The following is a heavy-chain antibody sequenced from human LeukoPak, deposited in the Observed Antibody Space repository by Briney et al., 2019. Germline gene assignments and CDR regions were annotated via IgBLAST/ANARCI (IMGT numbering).Heavy chain of an antibody. J-gene: IGHJ4*02. Sequence: GASVKVSCKASGGTFSSYAISWVRQAPGQGLEWMGRIIPILGIANYAQKFQGRVTITADKSTSTAYMELSSLRSEDTAVYYCARDPPDGKSDYYDSSGSYFDYWGQGTLVTVSS. CDR1: GGTFSSYA. CDR2: IIPILGIA. V-gene: IGHV1-69*04. CDR3: ARDPPDGKSDYYDSSGSYFDY. D-gene: IGHD3-22*01.